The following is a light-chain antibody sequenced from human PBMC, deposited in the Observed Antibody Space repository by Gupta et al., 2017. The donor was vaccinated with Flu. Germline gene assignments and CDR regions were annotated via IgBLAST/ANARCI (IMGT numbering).Light chain of an antibody. CDR2: RVS. V-gene: IGKV2-30*01. Sequence: SCRSRQSSVSVNRNTLVTWFQQRRGQSRRRLIYRVSKRDSGLAGRFGGRGSGTDFTLNISRVEAEDVGFYYCMQGTHWPTFGQGTKVEIK. CDR3: MQGTHWPT. CDR1: QSSVSVNRNTL. J-gene: IGKJ1*01.